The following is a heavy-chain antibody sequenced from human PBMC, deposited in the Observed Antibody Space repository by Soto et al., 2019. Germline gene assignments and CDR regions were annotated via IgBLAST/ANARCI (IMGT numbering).Heavy chain of an antibody. CDR3: AKAGPVGLRWYLHYGMDV. CDR1: GFTFSSYA. J-gene: IGHJ6*02. V-gene: IGHV3-23*01. CDR2: ISGSGGST. Sequence: VPLLESGGGLVQPGGSLRLSCAASGFTFSSYAMSWVRQAPGKGLEWVSAISGSGGSTYYADSVKGRFTISRDNSKNTLYLQMNSLRAEDTAVYYCAKAGPVGLRWYLHYGMDVWGQGTTVTVSS. D-gene: IGHD4-17*01.